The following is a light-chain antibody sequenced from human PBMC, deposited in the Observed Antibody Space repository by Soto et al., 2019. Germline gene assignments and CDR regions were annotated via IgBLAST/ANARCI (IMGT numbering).Light chain of an antibody. Sequence: DIVMTQSPLSLPVTPGEPASISCRSSQSLLHSNGYNYLDWYLQKSGQSPQLLIYLGSNRAHGVPDRFSGSGSGTDFTLKISRVEAEDIGVYYCMQSLETPWTFGQGTNVEIK. CDR1: QSLLHSNGYNY. V-gene: IGKV2-28*01. J-gene: IGKJ1*01. CDR3: MQSLETPWT. CDR2: LGS.